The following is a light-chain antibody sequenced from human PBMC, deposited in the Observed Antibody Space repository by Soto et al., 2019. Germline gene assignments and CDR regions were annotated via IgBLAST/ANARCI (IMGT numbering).Light chain of an antibody. V-gene: IGLV2-18*02. CDR2: EVT. CDR3: TSYTSSRTWV. J-gene: IGLJ3*02. Sequence: QSVLTQPPSVSGSPGQSVTISCTGTSSDVGSYNLVSCYQQPPCTAPKLMIYEVTNRPSGVPNRFSASKSGNTASLTISGLQAEDEADYYCTSYTSSRTWVFGGGTKLTVL. CDR1: SSDVGSYNL.